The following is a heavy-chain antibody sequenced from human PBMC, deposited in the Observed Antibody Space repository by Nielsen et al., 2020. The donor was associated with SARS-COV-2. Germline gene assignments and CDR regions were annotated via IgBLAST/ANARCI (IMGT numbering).Heavy chain of an antibody. CDR1: GYTFSDYF. CDR2: TSPDSGGA. Sequence: ASVKVSCKASGYTFSDYFIHWVRQAPGQGLEWMGWTSPDSGGAIYAQKFQGWVTMTSDTSISTVYMELRRLRSEDTAVYFCARGLYKDYSNYDFDSWGQGTLVTVSS. CDR3: ARGLYKDYSNYDFDS. D-gene: IGHD4-11*01. V-gene: IGHV1-2*04. J-gene: IGHJ4*02.